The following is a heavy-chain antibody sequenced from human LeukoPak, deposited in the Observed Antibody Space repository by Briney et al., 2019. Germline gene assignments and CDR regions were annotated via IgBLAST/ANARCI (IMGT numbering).Heavy chain of an antibody. CDR2: IYYSGST. V-gene: IGHV4-59*01. J-gene: IGHJ4*02. D-gene: IGHD3-22*01. Sequence: SETLSLTCTVSGGSISSYYWSWIWQPPGKGLEWIGYIYYSGSTNYNPSLKSRVTISVDTSKNQFSLKLSSVTAADTAVYYCARDRSDSSGYHFDYWGQGTLVTVSS. CDR3: ARDRSDSSGYHFDY. CDR1: GGSISSYY.